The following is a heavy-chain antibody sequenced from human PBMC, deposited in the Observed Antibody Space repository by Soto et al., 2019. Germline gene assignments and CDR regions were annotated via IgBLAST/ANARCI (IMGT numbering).Heavy chain of an antibody. D-gene: IGHD6-13*01. Sequence: ASVKVACKASGYTFTGYYMHWVRQAPGQGLEWMGWINPNSGGTNYAQKFQGWVTMTRDTSISTAYMELSRLRSDDTAVYYCAREVAAAGTAAMRGIDYWGQGTLVTVS. V-gene: IGHV1-2*04. CDR1: GYTFTGYY. CDR3: AREVAAAGTAAMRGIDY. J-gene: IGHJ4*02. CDR2: INPNSGGT.